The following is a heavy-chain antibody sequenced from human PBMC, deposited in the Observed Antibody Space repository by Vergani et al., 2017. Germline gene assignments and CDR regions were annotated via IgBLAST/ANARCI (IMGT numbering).Heavy chain of an antibody. D-gene: IGHD3-9*01. CDR1: GGSISSASYY. J-gene: IGHJ6*02. CDR2: IYITGST. Sequence: QVQLQQWGAGLLKPSQTLSLACTVSGGSISSASYYWSWIRQPAGKGLEWIGRIYITGSTDYNPSLKSRVTILVDTSKNQFSLRLSSVTAADTAVYYCARESYYDILTGYSPYYGMDVWGQGTTVTVSS. CDR3: ARESYYDILTGYSPYYGMDV. V-gene: IGHV4-61*02.